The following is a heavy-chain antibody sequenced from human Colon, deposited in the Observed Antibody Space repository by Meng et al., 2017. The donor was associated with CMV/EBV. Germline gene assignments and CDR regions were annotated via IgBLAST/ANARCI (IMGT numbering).Heavy chain of an antibody. CDR2: ISYDGTNE. D-gene: IGHD3-3*01. J-gene: IGHJ4*02. Sequence: GGSLRLSCVASGFTFNNFPIHWVRQAPGKGLEWVAVISYDGTNEHYAESVKGRFTISRDNPKSTLYLQMNSLRAVDTAVYYCARDPGVDFWGQGTLVTVSS. CDR3: ARDPGVDF. CDR1: GFTFNNFP. V-gene: IGHV3-30*04.